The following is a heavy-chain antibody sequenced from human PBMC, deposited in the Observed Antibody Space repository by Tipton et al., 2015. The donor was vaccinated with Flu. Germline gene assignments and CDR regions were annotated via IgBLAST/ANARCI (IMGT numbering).Heavy chain of an antibody. J-gene: IGHJ5*02. Sequence: TLSLTCSVSGGSISSTTHYWSWIRQPAGKGLEWIGRIYISGSTNYNPSLKSRVTISVDTSKNQFSLKMRSVTAADMAVYYCARRDYSNYVSDPKNWFDPWGQGTLVTVSS. CDR2: IYISGST. CDR3: ARRDYSNYVSDPKNWFDP. V-gene: IGHV4-61*02. D-gene: IGHD4-11*01. CDR1: GGSISSTTHY.